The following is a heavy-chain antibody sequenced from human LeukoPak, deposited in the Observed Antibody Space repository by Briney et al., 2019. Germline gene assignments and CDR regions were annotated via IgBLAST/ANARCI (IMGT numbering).Heavy chain of an antibody. CDR1: GGSFSGYY. Sequence: PSETLSLTCAVYGGSFSGYYWSWIRQPPGKGLEWIGEINHSGSTNYNPSLKSRVTISVDTSKNQFSLKLSSVTAADTAVYYCATSTAAGPDAFDIWGQGTMVTVSS. CDR2: INHSGST. J-gene: IGHJ3*02. D-gene: IGHD6-13*01. V-gene: IGHV4-34*01. CDR3: ATSTAAGPDAFDI.